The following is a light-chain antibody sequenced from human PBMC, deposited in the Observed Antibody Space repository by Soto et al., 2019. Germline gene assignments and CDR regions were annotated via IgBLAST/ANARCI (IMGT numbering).Light chain of an antibody. CDR1: QSVSSNY. J-gene: IGKJ4*01. CDR3: QQYDTSPPLT. CDR2: GAS. Sequence: EIVLTQSPGTLSLSPGDRATLSCRASQSVSSNYLACYQQKPGQAPRLLIYGASSRATGIPDRFSGSGSGTDFTLTISRLEPEDFAVYYWQQYDTSPPLTFGGGTKVEIK. V-gene: IGKV3-20*01.